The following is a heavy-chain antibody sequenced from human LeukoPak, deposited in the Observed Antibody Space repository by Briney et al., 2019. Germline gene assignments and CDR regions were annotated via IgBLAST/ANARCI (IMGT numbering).Heavy chain of an antibody. D-gene: IGHD6-13*01. Sequence: GGSLRLSCAASGFNFSSYGLHWVRQAPGKGLDWVAVISYDGRNKYYADSVKGRFTISRDNSKNTLYLQMNSLRAEDTAVYYCAKQYSNRVYYFDYWGQGTLVTVSS. CDR2: ISYDGRNK. CDR3: AKQYSNRVYYFDY. CDR1: GFNFSSYG. J-gene: IGHJ4*02. V-gene: IGHV3-30*18.